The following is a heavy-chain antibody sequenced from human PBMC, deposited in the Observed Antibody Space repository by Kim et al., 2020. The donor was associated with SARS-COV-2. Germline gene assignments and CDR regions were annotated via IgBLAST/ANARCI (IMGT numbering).Heavy chain of an antibody. V-gene: IGHV3-21*01. CDR1: GFTFSSYS. CDR2: ISSSSSYI. CDR3: AREGQGDAFDI. J-gene: IGHJ3*02. Sequence: GGSLRLSCAASGFTFSSYSMNWVRQAPGKGLEWVSSISSSSSYIYYADSVKGRFTISRDNAKNSLYLQMNSLRAEDTAVYYCAREGQGDAFDIWGQGTMVTVSS.